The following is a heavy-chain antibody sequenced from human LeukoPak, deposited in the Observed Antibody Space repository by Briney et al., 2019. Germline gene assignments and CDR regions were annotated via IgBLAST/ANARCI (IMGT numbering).Heavy chain of an antibody. D-gene: IGHD5-12*01. CDR1: GFNFNTYT. Sequence: GGSLRLSCAASGFNFNTYTMNWVRQAPGKGLEWVSSISSSSSYVYSADSLKGRFTISRDNAKSSLYLQMNSLRAEDMAVYYCARDPWGYGNSDYWGQGTLVTVSS. V-gene: IGHV3-21*01. CDR3: ARDPWGYGNSDY. CDR2: ISSSSSYV. J-gene: IGHJ4*02.